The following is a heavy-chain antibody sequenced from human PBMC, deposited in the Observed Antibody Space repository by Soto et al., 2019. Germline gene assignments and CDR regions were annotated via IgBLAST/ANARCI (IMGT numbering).Heavy chain of an antibody. CDR1: GFTFRSYH. J-gene: IGHJ5*02. CDR3: ARALDASNDSKKNGFYP. D-gene: IGHD2-8*01. CDR2: ISYDENNK. Sequence: GGSLRLSCAASGFTFRSYHMHWVRQAPGKGLEWVASISYDENNKYYTDSVKGRFTISRDNSKNKLYLQMNSLRDEDTAFYYCARALDASNDSKKNGFYPWSQGTPVTVSS. V-gene: IGHV3-30-3*01.